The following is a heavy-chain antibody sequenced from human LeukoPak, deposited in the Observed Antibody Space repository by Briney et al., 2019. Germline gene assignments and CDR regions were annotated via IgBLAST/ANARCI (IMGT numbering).Heavy chain of an antibody. V-gene: IGHV4-31*03. CDR1: GGSISSGGYY. J-gene: IGHJ5*02. CDR2: IYYSGST. CDR3: ARGGSGGDWFDP. D-gene: IGHD6-25*01. Sequence: PSETLSLTCTVSGGSISSGGYYWSWIRQHPGKGLEWIGYIYYSGSTYYNPSLKSRVTISVGRSKNQFSLKLSSVTAADTAVYYCARGGSGGDWFDPWGQGTLVTVSS.